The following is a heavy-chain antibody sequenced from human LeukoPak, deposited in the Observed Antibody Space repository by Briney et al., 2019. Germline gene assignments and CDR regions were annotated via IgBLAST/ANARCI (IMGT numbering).Heavy chain of an antibody. V-gene: IGHV1-69*06. D-gene: IGHD6-19*01. J-gene: IGHJ4*02. Sequence: ASVKVSCKASGGTFSSYAISWVRQAPGQGLEWMGGIIPIFGTANYAQKFQGRVTITADKSTSTAYMELSSLRSEDTAVYYCARDYSSGWALYYFDYWGQGTLVTVSS. CDR2: IIPIFGTA. CDR1: GGTFSSYA. CDR3: ARDYSSGWALYYFDY.